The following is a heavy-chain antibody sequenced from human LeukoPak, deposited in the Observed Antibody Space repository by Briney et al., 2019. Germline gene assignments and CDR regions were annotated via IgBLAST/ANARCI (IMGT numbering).Heavy chain of an antibody. Sequence: GESLKISCKGSGYSFTSYWITWVRQMPGKGLEWMGRIDPSDSYTNYSPSFQGHVTISADKSISTAYLQWSSLKASDTAIYYCARTLFGVAIMNNWFDPWGQGTLVTVSS. CDR3: ARTLFGVAIMNNWFDP. J-gene: IGHJ5*02. CDR1: GYSFTSYW. V-gene: IGHV5-10-1*01. CDR2: IDPSDSYT. D-gene: IGHD3-3*01.